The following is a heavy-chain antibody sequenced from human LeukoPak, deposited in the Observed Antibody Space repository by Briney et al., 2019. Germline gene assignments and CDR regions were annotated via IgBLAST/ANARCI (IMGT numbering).Heavy chain of an antibody. CDR1: GASISPHY. J-gene: IGHJ4*02. Sequence: PSETLSLTCTVSGASISPHYWTWIRQAPGGGLEWIGYVYYNGLTSYNASLRSRLILSVDTARNQVSLKLTSVTAADTAVYYCTRERSTVTFDYWGQGTLVTVSS. D-gene: IGHD4-17*01. CDR2: VYYNGLT. CDR3: TRERSTVTFDY. V-gene: IGHV4-59*11.